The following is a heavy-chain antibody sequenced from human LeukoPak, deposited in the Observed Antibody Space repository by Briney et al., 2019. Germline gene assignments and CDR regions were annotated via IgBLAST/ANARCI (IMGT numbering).Heavy chain of an antibody. D-gene: IGHD2-2*01. Sequence: SVKVSCKASGGTFSNYAISWVRQAPGQGLEWMGGIIPIFGTTNYAQKLQGRVTITTDESTSTSYMELSSLRSEDTAVYYCARGRDFGGYCSSTSCLPQFDYWGQGTLVTVSS. J-gene: IGHJ4*02. CDR3: ARGRDFGGYCSSTSCLPQFDY. V-gene: IGHV1-69*05. CDR1: GGTFSNYA. CDR2: IIPIFGTT.